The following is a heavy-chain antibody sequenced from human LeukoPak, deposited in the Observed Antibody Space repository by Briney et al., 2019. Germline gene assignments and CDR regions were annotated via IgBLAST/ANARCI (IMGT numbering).Heavy chain of an antibody. J-gene: IGHJ4*02. Sequence: PGGSLRLSCAASGFTFSDYYMSWIRQAPGKGLEWLSYIRNSGSYTNYADSVKGRFTIFRDNAKNSLYLHMNSLRAEDTAVYYCARPGGGYSIDYWGQGTLVTVSS. D-gene: IGHD1-26*01. CDR1: GFTFSDYY. CDR3: ARPGGGYSIDY. V-gene: IGHV3-11*03. CDR2: IRNSGSYT.